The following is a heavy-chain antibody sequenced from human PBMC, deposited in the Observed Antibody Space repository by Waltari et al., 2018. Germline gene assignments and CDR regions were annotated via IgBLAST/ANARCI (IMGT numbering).Heavy chain of an antibody. D-gene: IGHD6-13*01. CDR1: GGSFSGYY. CDR2: INHSGST. V-gene: IGHV4-34*01. J-gene: IGHJ4*02. Sequence: QVQLQQWGAGLLKPSETLSLTCAVYGGSFSGYYWSWIRQPPGKGLEWIGEINHSGSTNYNPSLKMRVTISVDTSKNQFSLKLSSVTAADTAVYYCARVPPGSSWYLAPPDYWGQGTLVTVSS. CDR3: ARVPPGSSWYLAPPDY.